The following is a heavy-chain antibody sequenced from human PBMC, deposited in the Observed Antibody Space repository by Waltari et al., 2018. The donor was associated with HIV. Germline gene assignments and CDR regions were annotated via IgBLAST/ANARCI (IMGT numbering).Heavy chain of an antibody. V-gene: IGHV5-51*01. CDR2: IYPGYSDT. CDR3: ARRAYYYGSGSYQFDY. J-gene: IGHJ4*02. CDR1: GYSFTSYW. D-gene: IGHD3-10*01. Sequence: EVQLVQSGAEVKKPGESLKISCKGSGYSFTSYWIGWVRQMPGKGLEWMGIIYPGYSDTRYSPSFQGQVTISADKSISTAYLQWSSLKASDTAMYYCARRAYYYGSGSYQFDYWGQGTLVTVSS.